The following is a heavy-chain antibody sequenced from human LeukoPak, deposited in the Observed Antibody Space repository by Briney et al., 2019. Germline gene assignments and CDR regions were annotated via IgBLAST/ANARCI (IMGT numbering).Heavy chain of an antibody. J-gene: IGHJ5*02. CDR3: ARLISTDRTGHNWFDP. V-gene: IGHV4-34*01. CDR2: XNHSXSX. D-gene: IGHD1-14*01. CDR1: XXSFXXXX. Sequence: PSQTLSLTCAXXXXSFXXXXXXXXXXXXXXXXXWXXEXNHSXSXNXXXSLXSRVXIXVDTSKNQFSLKLSSVTAADTAVHYCARLISTDRTGHNWFDPWGQGTLVTVSS.